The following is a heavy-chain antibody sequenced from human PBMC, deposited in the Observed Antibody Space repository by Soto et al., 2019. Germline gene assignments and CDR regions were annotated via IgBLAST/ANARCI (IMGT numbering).Heavy chain of an antibody. CDR1: GFSFTHYT. CDR2: ISSSGVYI. J-gene: IGHJ6*02. V-gene: IGHV3-21*06. D-gene: IGHD3-3*01. Sequence: GGSLRLSCAASGFSFTHYTMNLVRQAPGKGLEWVSAISSSGVYIYYADSVQGRFTISRDNARNSLYLQMDSLGAEDTAVYYCARANYDFWSGSSNYFGMDVWGQGTTVTVSS. CDR3: ARANYDFWSGSSNYFGMDV.